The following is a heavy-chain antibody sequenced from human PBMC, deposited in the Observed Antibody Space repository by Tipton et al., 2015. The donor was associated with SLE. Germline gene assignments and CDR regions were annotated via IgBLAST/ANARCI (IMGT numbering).Heavy chain of an antibody. D-gene: IGHD6-13*01. CDR1: GGSFSSHY. CDR2: IHYSGIT. V-gene: IGHV4-59*11. Sequence: TLSLTCAVYGGSFSSHYWSWIRQPPGKGLEWIAYIHYSGITNYNPSLKSRVTISVDTSKNHFSLKLSSVTAADTAVYYCARSSSSWNGGAFDIWGQGTMVTVSS. J-gene: IGHJ3*02. CDR3: ARSSSSWNGGAFDI.